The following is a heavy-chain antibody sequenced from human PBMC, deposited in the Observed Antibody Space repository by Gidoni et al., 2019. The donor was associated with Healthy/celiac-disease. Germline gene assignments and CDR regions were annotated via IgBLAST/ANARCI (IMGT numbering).Heavy chain of an antibody. CDR2: IYYSGST. CDR3: ARHHSYDSSALNWFDP. V-gene: IGHV4-39*01. CDR1: GGSIRSSSYY. J-gene: IGHJ5*02. Sequence: QLQLQESGPGLVKHSETLCLTCPVAGGSIRSSSYYWGWLRQPPGQGLEWIGNIYYSGSTYYNPSLKSRVTISVDTSKNQFSLKLSSVTAADTAVYYCARHHSYDSSALNWFDPWGQGTLVTVSS. D-gene: IGHD3-22*01.